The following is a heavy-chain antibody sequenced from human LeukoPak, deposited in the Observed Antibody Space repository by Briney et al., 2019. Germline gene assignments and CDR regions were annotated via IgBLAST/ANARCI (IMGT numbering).Heavy chain of an antibody. V-gene: IGHV4-4*07. CDR2: IYSTGTT. D-gene: IGHD5-12*01. Sequence: SETLSLTCTVSGGSISSYYWSWIRQPAGKGLEWIGRIYSTGTTYYKPSLKSRVTMSVDTSHNQFFLKLNSVTAADTAVYYCAREARSGYEGFWSDPWGQGTVVTVSS. CDR3: AREARSGYEGFWSDP. CDR1: GGSISSYY. J-gene: IGHJ5*02.